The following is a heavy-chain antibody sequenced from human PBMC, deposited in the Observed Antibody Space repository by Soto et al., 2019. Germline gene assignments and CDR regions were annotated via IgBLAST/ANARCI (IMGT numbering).Heavy chain of an antibody. D-gene: IGHD6-13*01. J-gene: IGHJ5*02. Sequence: EVQLVESGGGLVKHGGSLRLSCAGSGFTFSSYSINWVRQAPGKGLEWVSSISSSSSYIYYADSVKGRFTISRDNAKNPLYLQMNSLRAEDTAVYYCARGGAAASNWFDPWGQGTLVTVSS. V-gene: IGHV3-21*01. CDR3: ARGGAAASNWFDP. CDR1: GFTFSSYS. CDR2: ISSSSSYI.